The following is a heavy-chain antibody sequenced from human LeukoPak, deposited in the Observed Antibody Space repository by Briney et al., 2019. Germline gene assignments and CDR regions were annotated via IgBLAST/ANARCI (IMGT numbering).Heavy chain of an antibody. CDR1: GYTSTSYG. V-gene: IGHV1-18*01. D-gene: IGHD2-2*01. J-gene: IGHJ6*04. CDR3: ARVIYDIVVVPVAMDV. CDR2: ISAYNGNT. Sequence: ASVKVSCKASGYTSTSYGISWVRQAPGQGLEWMGWISAYNGNTNYAQKLQGRVTMTTDTSTSTAYMELRSLRSDDTAVYYCARVIYDIVVVPVAMDVWGKGTTVTVSS.